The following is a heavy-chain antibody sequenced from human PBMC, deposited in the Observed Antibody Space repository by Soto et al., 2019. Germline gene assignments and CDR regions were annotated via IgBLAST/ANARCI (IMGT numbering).Heavy chain of an antibody. J-gene: IGHJ6*02. CDR2: IYYSGST. Sequence: ASETLSLTCTVSGGSVFSSGHYWIWIRQPPGKGLEWIGYIYYSGSTNYNPSLKSRVTISIDTSKNQFSLKLSSVTAADTAVYYCARGGAAYGKNYYYYGMDVWGQGTTVTVSS. CDR3: ARGGAAYGKNYYYYGMDV. CDR1: GGSVFSSGHY. D-gene: IGHD1-26*01. V-gene: IGHV4-61*08.